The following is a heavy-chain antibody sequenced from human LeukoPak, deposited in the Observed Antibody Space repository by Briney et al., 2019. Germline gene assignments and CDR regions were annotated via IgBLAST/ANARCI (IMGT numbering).Heavy chain of an antibody. J-gene: IGHJ4*02. Sequence: KASETLSLTCTVSGDSVNNNDAYWAWVRQPPGKGLEWIVTIHHSGHTFYNPSLRSRVTISLDTSKNQFSLRLSSVTAADTALYYCARRSTDGYLEYFHTWGQGTLVTVSS. CDR2: IHHSGHT. V-gene: IGHV4-39*01. D-gene: IGHD5-24*01. CDR1: GDSVNNNDAY. CDR3: ARRSTDGYLEYFHT.